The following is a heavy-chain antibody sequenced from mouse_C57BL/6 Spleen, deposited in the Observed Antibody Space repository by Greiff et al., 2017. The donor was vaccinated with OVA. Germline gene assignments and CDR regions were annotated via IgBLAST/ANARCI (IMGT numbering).Heavy chain of an antibody. CDR1: GYTFTSYW. CDR3: ARWGFYYDYYAMDY. D-gene: IGHD2-1*01. Sequence: VQLQQPGAELVRPGSSVKLSCKASGYTFTSYWMDWVKQRPGQGLEWIGNIYPSDSETHYNQKFKDKATLTVDKSSSTAYMQLSSLTSEDSAVYYCARWGFYYDYYAMDYWGQGTSVTVSS. CDR2: IYPSDSET. V-gene: IGHV1-61*01. J-gene: IGHJ4*01.